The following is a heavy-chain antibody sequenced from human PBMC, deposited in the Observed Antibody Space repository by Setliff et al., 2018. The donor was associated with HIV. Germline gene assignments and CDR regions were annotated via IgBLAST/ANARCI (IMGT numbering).Heavy chain of an antibody. Sequence: RASVKVSCKASGYSFTSHSMHWVRQAPGQRLEWMGWINTGNGNTKYSQKFQDRVTITRDTSANTGYLEVTGLRFEDTAVYYCARDRVPKRGHSYREPDFDPWGQGTLVTV. J-gene: IGHJ5*02. V-gene: IGHV1-3*04. CDR3: ARDRVPKRGHSYREPDFDP. CDR2: INTGNGNT. CDR1: GYSFTSHS. D-gene: IGHD3-16*02.